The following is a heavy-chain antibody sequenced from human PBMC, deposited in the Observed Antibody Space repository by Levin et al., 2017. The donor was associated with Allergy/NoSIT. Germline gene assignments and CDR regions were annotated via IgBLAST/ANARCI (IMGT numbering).Heavy chain of an antibody. Sequence: ETLSLTCAASGFTVSNHWMHWVRQAPGKGLVWVSCINTGGSSTSYADSVKGRFTISRDNAKNTLYLQMNSLRAEDTAVYFCARGYSSGWYMVAYWGQGTLVTVSS. CDR2: INTGGSST. D-gene: IGHD6-19*01. CDR1: GFTVSNHW. CDR3: ARGYSSGWYMVAY. V-gene: IGHV3-74*01. J-gene: IGHJ4*02.